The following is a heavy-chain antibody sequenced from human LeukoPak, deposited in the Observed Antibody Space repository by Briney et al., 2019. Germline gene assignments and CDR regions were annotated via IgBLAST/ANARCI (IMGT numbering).Heavy chain of an antibody. CDR1: GYTFSNYS. Sequence: ASEKVSYKASGYTFSNYSINWVRQAPGQGLEGMGWISTYNGNTDYAQKLQDRVTMTTDTSTSTAYMELRSLRSDDTAMYYCAREGIRIAAAGTIDYWGQGTLVTVSS. J-gene: IGHJ4*02. CDR2: ISTYNGNT. CDR3: AREGIRIAAAGTIDY. D-gene: IGHD6-13*01. V-gene: IGHV1-18*01.